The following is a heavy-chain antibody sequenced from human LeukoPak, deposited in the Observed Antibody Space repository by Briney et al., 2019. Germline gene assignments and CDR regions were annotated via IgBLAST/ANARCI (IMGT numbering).Heavy chain of an antibody. CDR2: IYYSGST. CDR1: GGSISSSSYY. Sequence: SETLSLTCAVSGGSISSSSYYWGWIRQPPGKGLECIGSIYYSGSTYYNRSLKSRVTISVDTSKNQFSLKLSSVTATDTAVYYCARVVWGWDTAMPTPFDYWGRGTLVTVSS. D-gene: IGHD5-18*01. V-gene: IGHV4-39*01. CDR3: ARVVWGWDTAMPTPFDY. J-gene: IGHJ4*02.